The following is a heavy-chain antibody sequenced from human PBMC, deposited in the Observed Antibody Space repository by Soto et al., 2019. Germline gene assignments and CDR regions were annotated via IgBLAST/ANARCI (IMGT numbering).Heavy chain of an antibody. V-gene: IGHV4-30-2*01. CDR2: IYHSGSI. CDR1: GGSISSGGYS. CDR3: ARIPSP. J-gene: IGHJ5*02. Sequence: SETLSLTCAVSGGSISSGGYSWSWIRQPPGKSLEWIGYIYHSGSIYYNPSLKSRVTISVDRSKNQFSLKLTSVTAADTAVYYCARIPSPWGQGTLVTVSS. D-gene: IGHD2-21*01.